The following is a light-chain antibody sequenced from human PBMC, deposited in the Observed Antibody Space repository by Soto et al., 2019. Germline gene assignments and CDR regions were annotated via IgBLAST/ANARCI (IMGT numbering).Light chain of an antibody. Sequence: IVVSQAPLSLSVTPEQPASTSCKSSQSLLYCDGKTYLYWYLQRPGQPPQLLIYEVSNRFSGVPDRFSGSGSGTDFTLKISRVEAEDVGVYYCMQRSHVPITFGQGTRLE. CDR3: MQRSHVPIT. J-gene: IGKJ5*01. CDR2: EVS. CDR1: QSLLYCDGKTY. V-gene: IGKV2D-29*01.